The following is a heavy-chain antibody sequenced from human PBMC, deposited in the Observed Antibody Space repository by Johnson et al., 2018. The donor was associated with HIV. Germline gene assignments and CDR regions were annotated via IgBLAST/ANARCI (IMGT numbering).Heavy chain of an antibody. D-gene: IGHD4-11*01. J-gene: IGHJ3*02. Sequence: QVQLVESGGGVVQPGRSLRLSCAASGFTVSSNYMSWVRQAPGKGLEWVAVISYDGSNKYYADSVKGRFTISRDNSKNTLYLQMNSLRVEDTAVYFCARDYRGALDIWGQGTMVTVSS. CDR1: GFTVSSNY. CDR3: ARDYRGALDI. CDR2: ISYDGSNK. V-gene: IGHV3-30*03.